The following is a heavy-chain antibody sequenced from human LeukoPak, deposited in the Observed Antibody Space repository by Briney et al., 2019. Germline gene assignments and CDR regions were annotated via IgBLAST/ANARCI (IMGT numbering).Heavy chain of an antibody. CDR1: GYTFTGYY. J-gene: IGHJ5*02. D-gene: IGHD3-10*01. CDR3: ARDRGVRGVHNWFDP. V-gene: IGHV1-2*02. CDR2: INPNSGGT. Sequence: GASVKVSCKASGYTFTGYYMHWVRQAPGQGLEWMGWINPNSGGTNYAQKFQGRVTMTRDTSISTAYMELSRLRSDDTAVYYCARDRGVRGVHNWFDPWGQGTLVTVSS.